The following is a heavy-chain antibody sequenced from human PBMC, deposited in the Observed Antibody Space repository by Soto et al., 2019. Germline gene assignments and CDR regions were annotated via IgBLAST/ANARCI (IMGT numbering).Heavy chain of an antibody. CDR1: TMSFNTYG. Sequence: GGSLRLSCAASTMSFNTYGVTWVRQAPGKVLEWVSTVTVTGGSTYYADSVKGRFTISRDRSNYTVSLLLNSLRVEDTAIYYCARQRSPEGWFDPWGQGTLVTVSS. J-gene: IGHJ5*02. CDR3: ARQRSPEGWFDP. V-gene: IGHV3-23*01. D-gene: IGHD3-10*01. CDR2: VTVTGGST.